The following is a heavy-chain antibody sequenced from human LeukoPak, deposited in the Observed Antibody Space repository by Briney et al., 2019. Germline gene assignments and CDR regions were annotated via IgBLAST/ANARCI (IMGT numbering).Heavy chain of an antibody. J-gene: IGHJ4*02. V-gene: IGHV4-59*01. D-gene: IGHD6-19*01. CDR2: IYCSGST. CDR1: GGSISSYY. CDR3: AREVYSSGWYDY. Sequence: PSETLSLTCTVSGGSISSYYWSWVRQPPGKGLEWIGYIYCSGSTNYNPSLKSRVTISVDTSKNQFSLKLSSVTAADTAVYYCAREVYSSGWYDYWGQGTLVTVSS.